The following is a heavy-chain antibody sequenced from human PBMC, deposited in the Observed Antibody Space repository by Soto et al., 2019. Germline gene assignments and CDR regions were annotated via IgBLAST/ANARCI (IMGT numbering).Heavy chain of an antibody. CDR2: IYYSGST. J-gene: IGHJ4*02. D-gene: IGHD3-16*01. Sequence: SETLSLTCTVSGGSISSYYWSWIRQPPGKGLEWIGYIYYSGSTNYNPSLKSRVTISVDTSKNQFSLKLSSVTAADTAVYYCARDTDPELGNFDYWGQGTLVTVSS. CDR1: GGSISSYY. V-gene: IGHV4-59*01. CDR3: ARDTDPELGNFDY.